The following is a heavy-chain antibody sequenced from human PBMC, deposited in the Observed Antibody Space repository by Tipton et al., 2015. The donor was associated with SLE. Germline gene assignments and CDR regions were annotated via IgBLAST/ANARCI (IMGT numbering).Heavy chain of an antibody. V-gene: IGHV3-49*04. D-gene: IGHD3-3*01. J-gene: IGHJ4*02. CDR3: TRFDYDFWSGYFSDY. CDR2: IRSKPYGGTT. CDR1: GFTFGDYA. Sequence: RSLRLSCTGSGFTFGDYAMSWVRQAPGKGLEWVGFIRSKPYGGTTEYAASLKGRLVISRDDSKSIAYLEMNNLQAEDTAVYFCTRFDYDFWSGYFSDYWGQGTLVTVSS.